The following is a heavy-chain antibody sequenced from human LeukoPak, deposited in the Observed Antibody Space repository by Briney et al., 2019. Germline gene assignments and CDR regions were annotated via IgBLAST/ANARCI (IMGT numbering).Heavy chain of an antibody. V-gene: IGHV4-39*01. CDR3: ARHMAFHANLDY. CDR2: MYHSGNT. J-gene: IGHJ4*02. Sequence: ASETLSLTCTVSGGSISSSTYCWSWVRQPPGKGLEWIGCMYHSGNTYYSSSLKGRVTISLDTPKNQFSLRLNSVTASDTAVYYCARHMAFHANLDYWGQGTLVTVSS. CDR1: GGSISSSTYC. D-gene: IGHD2/OR15-2a*01.